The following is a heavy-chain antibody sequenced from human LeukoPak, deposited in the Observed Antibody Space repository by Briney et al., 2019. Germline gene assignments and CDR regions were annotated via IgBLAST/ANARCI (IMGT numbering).Heavy chain of an antibody. CDR3: ARVGGWGGYFDY. D-gene: IGHD6-19*01. CDR1: GFTFSSYR. J-gene: IGHJ4*02. V-gene: IGHV3-7*01. Sequence: GGSLRLSCAASGFTFSSYRMSWVRQAPGKGLEWVANIKQDGSEKYYVDSVKGRFTISRDNAKNSLYLQMNSLRAEDTAVYYCARVGGWGGYFDYWGQGTLVTVSS. CDR2: IKQDGSEK.